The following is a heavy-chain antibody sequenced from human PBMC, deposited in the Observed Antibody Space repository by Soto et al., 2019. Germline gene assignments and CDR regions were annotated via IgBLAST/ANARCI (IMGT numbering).Heavy chain of an antibody. D-gene: IGHD6-13*01. V-gene: IGHV3-74*01. CDR3: ARAGYIRCWYVINFFYYGMDI. J-gene: IGHJ6*01. CDR1: GFTFSSYW. Sequence: GGSLRLSCAASGFTFSSYWMHWVRQAPGKGLVWVSRINSDGSSTSYADSVKGRFTISRDNAKNTLYLQMNSLRAEDTAVYYFARAGYIRCWYVINFFYYGMDIWGQETMVPDS. CDR2: INSDGSST.